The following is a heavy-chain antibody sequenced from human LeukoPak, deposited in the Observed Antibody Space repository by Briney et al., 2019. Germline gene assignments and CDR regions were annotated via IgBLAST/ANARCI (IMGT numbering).Heavy chain of an antibody. CDR3: ARGEYYYDSSGYRNSGDAFDI. D-gene: IGHD3-22*01. CDR2: IYYSGST. CDR1: GGSISSGDYY. V-gene: IGHV4-30-4*08. Sequence: PSQTLSLTCTVSGGSISSGDYYWSWIRQPPGKGLEWIGYIYYSGSTYYNPSLKSRVTISVDTSKNQFSLKLSPVTAADTAVYYCARGEYYYDSSGYRNSGDAFDIWGQGTMVTVSS. J-gene: IGHJ3*02.